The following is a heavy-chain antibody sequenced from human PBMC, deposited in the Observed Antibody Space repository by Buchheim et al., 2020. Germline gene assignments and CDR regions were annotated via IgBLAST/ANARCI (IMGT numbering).Heavy chain of an antibody. V-gene: IGHV4-34*01. J-gene: IGHJ6*02. CDR2: INHSGST. CDR3: ARLKGIAAAGTKGGMDV. D-gene: IGHD6-13*01. Sequence: QVQLQQWGAGLLKPSETLSLTCAVYAGSFSGYYWSWIRQPPGKGLEWIGEINHSGSTNYNPSLKSRVTISVDTSKNQFSLKLSSVTAADTAVYYCARLKGIAAAGTKGGMDVWGQGTT. CDR1: AGSFSGYY.